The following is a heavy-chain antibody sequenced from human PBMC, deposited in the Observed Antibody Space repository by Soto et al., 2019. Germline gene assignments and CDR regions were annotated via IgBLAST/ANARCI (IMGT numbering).Heavy chain of an antibody. CDR3: ARGVGVGVAGSAAFDM. J-gene: IGHJ3*02. CDR2: INPATGAA. Sequence: QLHLVQSGAVVKKPGASVTVSCSASGYPVTAYYMHWVRQAPGRGLEWMGGINPATGAAKYTQTFQGRVTMTRDPSTRTAFMELSGLTSEDTAVFYCARGVGVGVAGSAAFDMWGQGTLVTVSS. CDR1: GYPVTAYY. V-gene: IGHV1-2*02. D-gene: IGHD3-3*01.